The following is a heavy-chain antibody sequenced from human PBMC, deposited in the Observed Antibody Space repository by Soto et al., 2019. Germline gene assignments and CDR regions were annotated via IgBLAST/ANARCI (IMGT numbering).Heavy chain of an antibody. V-gene: IGHV1-69*02. CDR3: ARVFCRGGVCYPPLLKWFDP. D-gene: IGHD2-15*01. Sequence: SVNVSCKASVGTFSSYTISWVRQAPGQGLEWMGRIIPILGIANYAQKFQGRVTITADKSTSTAYMELSSLRSEDTAVYYCARVFCRGGVCYPPLLKWFDPGGKETLATV. CDR1: VGTFSSYT. J-gene: IGHJ5*02. CDR2: IIPILGIA.